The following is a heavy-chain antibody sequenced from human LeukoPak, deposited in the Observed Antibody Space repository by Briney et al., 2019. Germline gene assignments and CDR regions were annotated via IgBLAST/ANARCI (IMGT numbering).Heavy chain of an antibody. CDR2: IYYSGST. CDR1: GGSTSSDY. CDR3: ASPLRDY. V-gene: IGHV4-59*08. Sequence: SETLSLTCTVSGGSTSSDYWSWIRQPPGKGLEWIGYIYYSGSTNYNPSLKSRVTISVDTSKNQFSLKLSSVTAADTAVYYCASPLRDYWGQGTLVTVSS. J-gene: IGHJ4*02. D-gene: IGHD4-17*01.